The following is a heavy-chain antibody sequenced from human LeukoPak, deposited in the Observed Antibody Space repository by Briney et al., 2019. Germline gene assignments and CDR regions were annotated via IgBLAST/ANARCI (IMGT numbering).Heavy chain of an antibody. CDR1: GFKFNSYA. CDR2: ISYDGTNE. J-gene: IGHJ3*02. Sequence: GGSLRLSCTASGFKFNSYAMHWVRQAPGKGLEWVAVISYDGTNENYADSVKGRFTISRDNSKNTLYLQMNSLRVEGTAVYYCARGKLIVLVPAPIWGQGAMVTVSS. CDR3: ARGKLIVLVPAPI. V-gene: IGHV3-30-3*01. D-gene: IGHD2-2*01.